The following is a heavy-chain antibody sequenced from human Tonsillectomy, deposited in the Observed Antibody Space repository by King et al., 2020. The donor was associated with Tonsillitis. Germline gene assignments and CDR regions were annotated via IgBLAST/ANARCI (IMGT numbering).Heavy chain of an antibody. CDR3: ARDLLGRGTMVRVENWYFDL. D-gene: IGHD3-10*01. Sequence: QLQESGPGLVKPSETLSLTCTVSGGSVSSGSYYWSWIRQPPGKGLEWIGYIYYSGSTNSNPSLKSRVTISVDTSKNQFSLKLSSVTAADTAVYYCARDLLGRGTMVRVENWYFDLWGRGTLVTVSS. CDR1: GGSVSSGSYY. CDR2: IYYSGST. J-gene: IGHJ2*01. V-gene: IGHV4-61*01.